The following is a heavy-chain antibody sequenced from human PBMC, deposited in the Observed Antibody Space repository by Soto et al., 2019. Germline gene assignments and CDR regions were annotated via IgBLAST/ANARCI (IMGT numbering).Heavy chain of an antibody. V-gene: IGHV1-18*01. D-gene: IGHD2-15*01. CDR3: ARDEGYCSGGSCYDYNYYGMDV. CDR2: ISAYNGNT. Sequence: GGSVKVSCKASGYTFTSYGISWVRQAPGQGLEWMGWISAYNGNTNYAQKLQGRVTMTTDTSTSTAYMELRSLRSDDTAVYYCARDEGYCSGGSCYDYNYYGMDVWGQGTTVTVSS. J-gene: IGHJ6*02. CDR1: GYTFTSYG.